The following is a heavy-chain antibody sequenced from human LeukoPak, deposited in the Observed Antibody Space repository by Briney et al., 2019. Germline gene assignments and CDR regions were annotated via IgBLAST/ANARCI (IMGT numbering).Heavy chain of an antibody. Sequence: ASVKVSCKGSGYTFSYFGINWVRQAPGQGLEWMGWINGYNGNTNYAQKSEGRLSLTTDTATSTVYMELKNLTSDDTAVYFCARGLDAASGLANFDYWGQGTLITVSS. D-gene: IGHD1-1*01. J-gene: IGHJ4*02. CDR2: INGYNGNT. CDR1: GYTFSYFG. CDR3: ARGLDAASGLANFDY. V-gene: IGHV1-18*01.